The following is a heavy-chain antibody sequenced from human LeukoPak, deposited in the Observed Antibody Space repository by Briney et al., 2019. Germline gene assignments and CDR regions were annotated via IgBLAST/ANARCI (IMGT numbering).Heavy chain of an antibody. CDR3: ARCRGGHYCSGGFDP. V-gene: IGHV3-13*01. Sequence: GGSLRLSCAASGFTFSRYDMHWVGQATGKGLEWVSAIGTAGDTYYPGSVKGRFTISRENAKNSLYLQMNSLRAEDTAVYYRARCRGGHYCSGGFDPWGQGTLVTVSS. D-gene: IGHD2-15*01. CDR2: IGTAGDT. CDR1: GFTFSRYD. J-gene: IGHJ5*02.